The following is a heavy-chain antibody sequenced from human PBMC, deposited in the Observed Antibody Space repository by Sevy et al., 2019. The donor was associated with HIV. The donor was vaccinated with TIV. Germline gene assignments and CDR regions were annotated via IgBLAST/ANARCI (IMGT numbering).Heavy chain of an antibody. CDR3: ASERITIFGVVIPNWFDP. V-gene: IGHV3-7*01. D-gene: IGHD3-3*01. Sequence: GGSLRLSCAASGFTFSSYWMSWVRQAPGKGLEWVANIKQDGSEKYYVDSVKGRFTISRDNAKNSLYLQMNSLRAEDTAVCYCASERITIFGVVIPNWFDPWGQGTLVTVSS. CDR2: IKQDGSEK. J-gene: IGHJ5*02. CDR1: GFTFSSYW.